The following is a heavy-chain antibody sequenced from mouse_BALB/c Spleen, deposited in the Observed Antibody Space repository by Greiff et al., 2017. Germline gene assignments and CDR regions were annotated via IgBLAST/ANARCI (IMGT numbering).Heavy chain of an antibody. CDR2: IDPETGGT. CDR3: TRAY. V-gene: IGHV1-15*01. Sequence: VKLQESGAELVRPGASVTLSCKASGYTFTDYEMHWVKQTPVHGLEWIGAIDPETGGTAYNQKFKGKATLTADKSSSTAYMELRSLTSEDSAVYYCTRAYWGQGTTLTVSS. J-gene: IGHJ2*01. CDR1: GYTFTDYE.